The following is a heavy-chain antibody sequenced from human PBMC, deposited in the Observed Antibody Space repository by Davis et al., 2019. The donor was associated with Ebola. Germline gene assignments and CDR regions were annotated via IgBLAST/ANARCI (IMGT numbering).Heavy chain of an antibody. CDR2: INPSGGST. CDR3: ARSITMIVVGNWFDP. V-gene: IGHV1-46*01. CDR1: GYTFTSYY. D-gene: IGHD3-22*01. J-gene: IGHJ5*02. Sequence: ASVKVSCKASGYTFTSYYMHWVRQAPGQGLEWMGIINPSGGSTSYAQKFQGRVTMTRDTSTSTVYMELRSLRSDDTAVYYCARSITMIVVGNWFDPWGQGTLVTVSS.